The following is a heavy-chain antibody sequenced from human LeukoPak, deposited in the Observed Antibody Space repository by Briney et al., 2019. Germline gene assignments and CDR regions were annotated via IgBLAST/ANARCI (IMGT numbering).Heavy chain of an antibody. CDR2: IIPILGIA. V-gene: IGHV1-69*04. Sequence: SVKVSCKASGGTFSSYAISWVRQAPGQGLEWMGRIIPILGIANYAQKFQGRVTITADKSTSTAYMELSSLRSEDTAVYYCARGLWCSSTSCVDYWGQGTLVTVSS. J-gene: IGHJ4*02. CDR1: GGTFSSYA. CDR3: ARGLWCSSTSCVDY. D-gene: IGHD2-2*01.